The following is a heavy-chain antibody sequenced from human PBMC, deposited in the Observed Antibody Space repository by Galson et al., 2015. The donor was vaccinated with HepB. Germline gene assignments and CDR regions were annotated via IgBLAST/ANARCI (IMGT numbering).Heavy chain of an antibody. J-gene: IGHJ4*02. CDR2: IRSKANSYAT. CDR3: TRLAVPDYVWGSYRYTEYYFDY. CDR1: GFTFSGSA. V-gene: IGHV3-73*01. Sequence: SLRLSCAASGFTFSGSAMHWVRQASGKGLEWVGRIRSKANSYATAYAASVKGRFTVSRDDSKNTAYLQMNSLKTEDTAVYYCTRLAVPDYVWGSYRYTEYYFDYWGQGTLVTVSS. D-gene: IGHD3-16*02.